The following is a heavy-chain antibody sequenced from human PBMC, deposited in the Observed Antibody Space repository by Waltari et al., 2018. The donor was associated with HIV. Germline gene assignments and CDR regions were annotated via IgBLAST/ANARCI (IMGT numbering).Heavy chain of an antibody. Sequence: EVHLVESGGGLVQPGRSLRLSCTASGFTFGDYGISWYRQAPGQGLEWLSLIRGKAFRGSTEYAASVKGRVTVSRDDSKSIAYLQINSLKTEDTAVYYCTRSLLATANLWSGGYWGQGALVTVSS. D-gene: IGHD2-21*02. CDR1: GFTFGDYG. CDR2: IRGKAFRGST. V-gene: IGHV3-49*03. J-gene: IGHJ4*02. CDR3: TRSLLATANLWSGGY.